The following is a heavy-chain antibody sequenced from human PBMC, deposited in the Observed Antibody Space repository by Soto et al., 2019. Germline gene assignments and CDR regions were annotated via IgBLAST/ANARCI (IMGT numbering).Heavy chain of an antibody. Sequence: GGSLRLSCAASGFTFSSYGMHWVRQAPGKGLEWVAVISYDGSNKYYADSVKGRFTISRDNSKNTLYLQMNSLRAEDTAVYYCAKDRNYDFWSWDYWGQGTLVTVSS. D-gene: IGHD3-3*01. CDR2: ISYDGSNK. CDR1: GFTFSSYG. V-gene: IGHV3-30*18. CDR3: AKDRNYDFWSWDY. J-gene: IGHJ4*02.